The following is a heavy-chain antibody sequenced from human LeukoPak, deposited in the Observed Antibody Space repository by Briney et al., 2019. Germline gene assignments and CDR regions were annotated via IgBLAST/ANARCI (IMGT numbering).Heavy chain of an antibody. CDR3: ARDGGKAAAGLRYYYYYYMDV. Sequence: GGSLRLSCAASGFTFSSYAMHWVRQAPGKGLEGVAVISYDGSNKYYADSVKGRFTISRDNSKNTLYLQMNSLRAEDTAVYYCARDGGKAAAGLRYYYYYYMDVWGKGTTVTVSS. CDR2: ISYDGSNK. V-gene: IGHV3-30*04. D-gene: IGHD6-13*01. J-gene: IGHJ6*03. CDR1: GFTFSSYA.